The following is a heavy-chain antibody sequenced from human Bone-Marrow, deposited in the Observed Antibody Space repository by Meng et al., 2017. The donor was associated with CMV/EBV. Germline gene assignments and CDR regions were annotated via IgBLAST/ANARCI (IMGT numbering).Heavy chain of an antibody. CDR1: GFIFSGYA. Sequence: GESLKISCAASGFIFSGYAMSWVRQAPGKGLEWVSVISGGGGSTYYADSVKGRFTISRDNSKNTLYLQMNSLRAEDTAVYYCAKDWGRDGYNHFDYWGQATLATVSS. V-gene: IGHV3-23*01. CDR2: ISGGGGST. J-gene: IGHJ4*02. D-gene: IGHD5-24*01. CDR3: AKDWGRDGYNHFDY.